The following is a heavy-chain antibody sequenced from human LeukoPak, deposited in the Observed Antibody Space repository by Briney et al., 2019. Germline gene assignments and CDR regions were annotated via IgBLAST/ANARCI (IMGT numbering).Heavy chain of an antibody. CDR3: ARHPTALVSYGFDP. J-gene: IGHJ5*02. Sequence: PSETLSLTCIVSGGSFSNYYWSGIRRPPGKGLEWIGYIYYSGSTNYNPSLKSRVTISVDTSKNHLSLNLSSVTAADTAVYYCARHPTALVSYGFDPWGQGTLVTVSS. CDR1: GGSFSNYY. D-gene: IGHD5-18*01. V-gene: IGHV4-59*08. CDR2: IYYSGST.